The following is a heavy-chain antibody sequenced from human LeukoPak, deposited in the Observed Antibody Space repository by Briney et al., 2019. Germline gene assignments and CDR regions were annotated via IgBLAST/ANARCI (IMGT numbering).Heavy chain of an antibody. V-gene: IGHV1-69*05. CDR2: IIPIFGTA. Sequence: ASVKVSCKASGGTFSSYAISWVRQAPGQGLEWMGRIIPIFGTANYAQKFQGRVTITTDESTSTAYMELSSLRSEGTAVYYCARCYDFWSGYLDAFDIWGQGTMVTVSS. CDR3: ARCYDFWSGYLDAFDI. D-gene: IGHD3-3*01. CDR1: GGTFSSYA. J-gene: IGHJ3*02.